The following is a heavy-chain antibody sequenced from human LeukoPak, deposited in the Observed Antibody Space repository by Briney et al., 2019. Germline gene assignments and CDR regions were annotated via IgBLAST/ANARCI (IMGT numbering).Heavy chain of an antibody. J-gene: IGHJ3*02. CDR1: GGSINTYY. CDR3: ARCILNRDDAFDI. Sequence: SETLSLTCTASGGSINTYYWSWIRQPPGKGLEWIGYVSYSGSTNYNPSLKSRVTISVDTSKNQFSLKLSSVTAADTAVYYCARCILNRDDAFDIWGQGTMVTVSS. CDR2: VSYSGST. V-gene: IGHV4-59*01. D-gene: IGHD2-8*01.